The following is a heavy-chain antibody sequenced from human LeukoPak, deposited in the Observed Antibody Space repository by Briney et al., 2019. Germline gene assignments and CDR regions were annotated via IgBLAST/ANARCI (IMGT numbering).Heavy chain of an antibody. D-gene: IGHD4-11*01. Sequence: PSETLSLTCTVSGGSISSYYGSWIRQPAGKGLEWIGRIYTSGSTNYNPSLKSRVTTSVDTSKNQFSLKLSSVTAADTAVYYCARDLQTVDAFDIWGQGTMVTVSS. CDR2: IYTSGST. J-gene: IGHJ3*02. CDR1: GGSISSYY. CDR3: ARDLQTVDAFDI. V-gene: IGHV4-4*07.